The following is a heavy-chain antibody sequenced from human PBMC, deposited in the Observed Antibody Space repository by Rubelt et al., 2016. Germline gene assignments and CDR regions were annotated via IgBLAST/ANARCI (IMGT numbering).Heavy chain of an antibody. Sequence: RQAPGKGLEWVSYISSFTTTIHYADSVKGRFTISRDNVKNSLYMHMNSLRDEDTALYYCARSSGRNYFDYWGQGTLVSVSS. CDR3: ARSSGRNYFDY. J-gene: IGHJ4*02. V-gene: IGHV3-48*02. CDR2: ISSFTTTI. D-gene: IGHD6-19*01.